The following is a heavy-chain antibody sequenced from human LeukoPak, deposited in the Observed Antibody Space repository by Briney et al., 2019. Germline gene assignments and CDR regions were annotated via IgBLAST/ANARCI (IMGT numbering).Heavy chain of an antibody. D-gene: IGHD2-15*01. CDR2: IYYSGST. CDR1: GGSISSGDYY. Sequence: PSETLSLTCTVSGGSISSGDYYWSWIRQPPGKGLEWIGYIYYSGSTYYNPSLKSRVTISVDTSKNQFSLKLSSVTAADTAVYYCARVMGYCSGGSCYGRSYFDYWGQGTLVTVSS. V-gene: IGHV4-30-4*01. CDR3: ARVMGYCSGGSCYGRSYFDY. J-gene: IGHJ4*02.